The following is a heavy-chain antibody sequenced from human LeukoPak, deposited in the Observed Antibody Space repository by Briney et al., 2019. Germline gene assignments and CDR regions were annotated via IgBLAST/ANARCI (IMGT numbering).Heavy chain of an antibody. V-gene: IGHV4-34*01. CDR3: ARHSNYGSGSYYRYWFDP. CDR1: GGSFSGYY. D-gene: IGHD3-10*01. CDR2: INHSGST. J-gene: IGHJ5*02. Sequence: PSETLPLTCAVYGGSFSGYYWSWIRQPPGKGLEWIGEINHSGSTNYNPSLKSRVTISVDTSKNQFSLKLSSVTAADTAVYYCARHSNYGSGSYYRYWFDPWGQGTLVTVSS.